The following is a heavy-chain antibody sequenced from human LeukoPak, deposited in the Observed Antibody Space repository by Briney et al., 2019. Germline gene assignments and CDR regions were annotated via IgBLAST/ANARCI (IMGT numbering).Heavy chain of an antibody. Sequence: ASVKVSCKGSGGTFSSYAISWVRQAPGQGLEWMGGIIPIFGTANYAQKFQGRVTITTDESTSTAYMELSSLRSEDTAVYYCARGVTAAMLNWFDPWGQGTLVTVSS. D-gene: IGHD2-2*01. V-gene: IGHV1-69*05. CDR1: GGTFSSYA. CDR2: IIPIFGTA. CDR3: ARGVTAAMLNWFDP. J-gene: IGHJ5*02.